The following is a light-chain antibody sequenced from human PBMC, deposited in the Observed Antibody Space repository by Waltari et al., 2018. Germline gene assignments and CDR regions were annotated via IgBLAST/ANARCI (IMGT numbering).Light chain of an antibody. Sequence: EIVLTQSPGTLSLSPGERATLSCRASQSLRIYLAWYQQKPGQAPRLLIYHASTRATGIPDRFVGSGSGTDFSLTISRLGPEDFAVYYCQHYESLPVTFGQGTKVEIK. CDR3: QHYESLPVT. J-gene: IGKJ1*01. CDR2: HAS. CDR1: QSLRIY. V-gene: IGKV3-20*01.